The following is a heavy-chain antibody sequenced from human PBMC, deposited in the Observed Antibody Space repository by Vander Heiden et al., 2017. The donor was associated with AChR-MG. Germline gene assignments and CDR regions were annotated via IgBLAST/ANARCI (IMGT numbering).Heavy chain of an antibody. CDR3: ARDDAFDI. Sequence: QVQLQESGPGLVKPSETLSLTCAVPGYSISSGYYWGWIRQPPGKGLEWIGSIYHSGSTYYNPSLKSRVTISVDTSKNQFSLKLSSVTAADTAVYYCARDDAFDIWGEGTMVTVSS. J-gene: IGHJ3*02. CDR1: GYSISSGYY. CDR2: IYHSGST. V-gene: IGHV4-38-2*02.